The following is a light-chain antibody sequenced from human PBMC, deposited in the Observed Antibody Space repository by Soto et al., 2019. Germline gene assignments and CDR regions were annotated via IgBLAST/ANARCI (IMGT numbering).Light chain of an antibody. Sequence: QAVVTQPASVSGSPGQSITISCTGTSSDVGGYNYVSWYQQHPGKAPKLMISEVSNRPSGVSNRFSGSKSGNTASLTISGLQAEDEADYYCSSYASTSTPLVVFGGGTKLTVL. CDR1: SSDVGGYNY. J-gene: IGLJ2*01. CDR2: EVS. V-gene: IGLV2-14*01. CDR3: SSYASTSTPLVV.